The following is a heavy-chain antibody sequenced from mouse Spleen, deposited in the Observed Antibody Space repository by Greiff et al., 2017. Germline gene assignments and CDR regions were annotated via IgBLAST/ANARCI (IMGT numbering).Heavy chain of an antibody. J-gene: IGHJ2*01. CDR1: GFTFSDYG. Sequence: EVMLVESGGGLVKPGGSLKLSCAASGFTFSDYGMAWVRQAPGKGPEWVAFISNLAYSIYYADTVTGRFTISRENAKNTLYLEMSSLRSEDTAMYYCARQGGELGREFDYWGQGTTLTVSS. V-gene: IGHV5-15*01. D-gene: IGHD4-1*01. CDR3: ARQGGELGREFDY. CDR2: ISNLAYSI.